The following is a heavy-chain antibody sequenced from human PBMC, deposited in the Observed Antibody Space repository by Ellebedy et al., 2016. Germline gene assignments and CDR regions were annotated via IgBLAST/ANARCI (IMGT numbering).Heavy chain of an antibody. J-gene: IGHJ6*03. CDR1: GFTFDDYT. CDR3: AKDELIAAAGLPSPSMDV. CDR2: ISWDGGST. Sequence: GGSLRLSXAASGFTFDDYTMHWVRQAPGKGLEWVSFISWDGGSTYYADSVKGRFTISRDNSKNSLYLQMNSLRTEDTASYYCAKDELIAAAGLPSPSMDVWGKGTTVTVSS. D-gene: IGHD6-13*01. V-gene: IGHV3-43*01.